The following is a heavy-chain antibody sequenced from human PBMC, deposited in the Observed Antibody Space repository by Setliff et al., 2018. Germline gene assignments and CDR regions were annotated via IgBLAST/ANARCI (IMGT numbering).Heavy chain of an antibody. CDR2: IKSKTDGGTT. J-gene: IGHJ4*02. Sequence: LRLSCAASGFTFSNAWMSWVRQAPGKGLEWVGRIKSKTDGGTTDYAAPVKGRFTISRDDSKNTLYLQMNSLKTEDTAVYYCTTEWDYYGSGSYYNNHPNDYWGQGTLVTVSS. V-gene: IGHV3-15*01. CDR1: GFTFSNAW. CDR3: TTEWDYYGSGSYYNNHPNDY. D-gene: IGHD3-10*01.